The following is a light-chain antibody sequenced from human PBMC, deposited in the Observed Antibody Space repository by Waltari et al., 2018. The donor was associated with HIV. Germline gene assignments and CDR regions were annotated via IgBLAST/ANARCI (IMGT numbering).Light chain of an antibody. V-gene: IGLV3-21*03. CDR1: NIGMNT. J-gene: IGLJ2*01. Sequence: SYALTQETSVSVAPAKTASNTCVGDNIGMNTVHWYQQKPGQAPVRVMYDDSNRPSGIPERFSGSNSGNTATLTINRGEVGDEADYYCQVWEPTSDHVVFGGGSRLIVL. CDR3: QVWEPTSDHVV. CDR2: DDS.